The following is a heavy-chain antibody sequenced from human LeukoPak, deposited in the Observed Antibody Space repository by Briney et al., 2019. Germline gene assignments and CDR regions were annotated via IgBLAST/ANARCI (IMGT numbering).Heavy chain of an antibody. Sequence: GESLNISCKVSGYSFTNHWIGWVRQMPGKGLEWMGIIYPGDSDTTYSPSFQGQVTISADKSISTAYLQWSSLKASDTAMYYCARHLLPASVTSYDAFDIWGQGTMVTVSS. V-gene: IGHV5-51*01. CDR1: GYSFTNHW. CDR2: IYPGDSDT. J-gene: IGHJ3*02. D-gene: IGHD2-15*01. CDR3: ARHLLPASVTSYDAFDI.